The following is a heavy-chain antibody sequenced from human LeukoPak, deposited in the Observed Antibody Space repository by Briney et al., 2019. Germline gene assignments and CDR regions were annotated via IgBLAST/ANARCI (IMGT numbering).Heavy chain of an antibody. CDR2: IIPIFGTA. CDR3: ARDAGIVATAN. V-gene: IGHV1-69*01. J-gene: IGHJ4*02. Sequence: ASVKVSCKASGGTSSSYAISWVRQAPGQGLEWMGGIIPIFGTANYAQKFQGRVTITADESTSTAYMELSSLRSEDTAVYHCARDAGIVATANWGQGTLVTVSS. D-gene: IGHD5-12*01. CDR1: GGTSSSYA.